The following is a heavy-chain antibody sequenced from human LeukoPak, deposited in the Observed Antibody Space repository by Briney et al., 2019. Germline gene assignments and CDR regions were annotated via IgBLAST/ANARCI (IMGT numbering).Heavy chain of an antibody. J-gene: IGHJ4*02. D-gene: IGHD1-26*01. CDR3: MKGAYRSDPH. CDR2: ISGSGENT. CDR1: GLTFNNYG. V-gene: IGHV3-23*01. Sequence: GGSLRLSCAASGLTFNNYGMNWVRQAPGKGLEWVSGISGSGENTYYTDSVRGRFTISRDNSKNTLSLQMNSLTAEDTAVYYCMKGAYRSDPHWGQGTLVTVSS.